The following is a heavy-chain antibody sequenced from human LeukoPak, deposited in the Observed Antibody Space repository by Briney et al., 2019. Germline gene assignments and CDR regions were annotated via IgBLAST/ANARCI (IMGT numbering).Heavy chain of an antibody. Sequence: PGGSLRLSCAASGFTFSDHYMDWVRQAPGKGLEWVAIISYDGSNKYYADSVKGRFTISRDNSKNTLYLQMNSLRAEDTAVYYCAKDQEQLATFDYWGQGTLVTVSS. CDR3: AKDQEQLATFDY. J-gene: IGHJ4*02. CDR2: ISYDGSNK. D-gene: IGHD6-6*01. V-gene: IGHV3-30*18. CDR1: GFTFSDHY.